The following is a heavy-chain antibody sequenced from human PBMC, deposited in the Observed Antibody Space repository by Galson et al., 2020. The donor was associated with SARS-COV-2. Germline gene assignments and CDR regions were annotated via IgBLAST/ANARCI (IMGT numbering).Heavy chain of an antibody. CDR2: IYPADSDT. CDR3: ARHDYYDSIGYLYGLDV. CDR1: GYIFTSYW. J-gene: IGHJ6*02. D-gene: IGHD3-22*01. Sequence: GESLKISCRVSGYIFTSYWIGWVRQMPGNGLEWMGIIYPADSDTRYSPSFQGQVTISADRSINTAYLEWSSLKASDTAIYYCARHDYYDSIGYLYGLDVWGQGTTVTVSS. V-gene: IGHV5-51*01.